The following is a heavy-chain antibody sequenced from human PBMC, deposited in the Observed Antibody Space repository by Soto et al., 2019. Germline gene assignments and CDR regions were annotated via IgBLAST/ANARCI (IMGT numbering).Heavy chain of an antibody. J-gene: IGHJ6*02. V-gene: IGHV1-69*13. Sequence: ASVKVSCKASGGTFSSYAISWVRQAPGQGLEWMGGIIPIFGTANYAQKFQGRVTITADESTSTAYMELSSLRSEDTAVYYCARDYYGSGRYYYYGMDVWGQGTTVNAP. CDR3: ARDYYGSGRYYYYGMDV. CDR2: IIPIFGTA. CDR1: GGTFSSYA. D-gene: IGHD3-10*01.